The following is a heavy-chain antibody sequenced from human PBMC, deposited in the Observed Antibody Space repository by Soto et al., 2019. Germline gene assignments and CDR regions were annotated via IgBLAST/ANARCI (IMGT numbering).Heavy chain of an antibody. CDR1: GYTFTNYA. CDR3: ARGRYVFIPSSSRFDP. J-gene: IGHJ5*02. CDR2: INAGNGNT. V-gene: IGHV1-3*01. D-gene: IGHD5-12*01. Sequence: GASVKVSCKASGYTFTNYAMHWVRQAPGQRLEWMGWINAGNGNTKYSQKFQGRVTITRDTSASTAYMELSSLRSEDTVVYYCARGRYVFIPSSSRFDPWGQGTLVTVSS.